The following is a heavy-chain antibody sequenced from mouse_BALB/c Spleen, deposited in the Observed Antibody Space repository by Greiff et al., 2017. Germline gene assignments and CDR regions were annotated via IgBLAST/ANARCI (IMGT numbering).Heavy chain of an antibody. Sequence: VKLMESAAELARPGASVKMSCKASGYTFTSYTMHWVKQRPGQGLEWIGYINPSSGYTEYNQKFKDKTTLTADKSSSTAYMQLSSLTSEDSAVYYCARERYGNYGAMDYWGQGTSVTVSS. CDR2: INPSSGYT. CDR3: ARERYGNYGAMDY. CDR1: GYTFTSYT. V-gene: IGHV1-4*02. J-gene: IGHJ4*01. D-gene: IGHD2-10*02.